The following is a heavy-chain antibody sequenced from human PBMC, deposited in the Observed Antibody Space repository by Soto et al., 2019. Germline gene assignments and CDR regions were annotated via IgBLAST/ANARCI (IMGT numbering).Heavy chain of an antibody. CDR2: ISWNSGSI. D-gene: IGHD2-15*01. CDR1: GFTFDDYA. J-gene: IGHJ5*02. V-gene: IGHV3-9*01. CDR3: AKDIESYCSGGSCYSAWFDP. Sequence: GGSLRLSCAASGFTFDDYAMHWVRQAPGKGLEWVSGISWNSGSIGYADSVKGRFTISRDNAKNSLYLQMNSLRAEDTALYYCAKDIESYCSGGSCYSAWFDPWGQGTLVTVSS.